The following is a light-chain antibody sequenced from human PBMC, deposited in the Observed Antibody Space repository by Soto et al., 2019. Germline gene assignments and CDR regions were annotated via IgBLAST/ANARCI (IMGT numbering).Light chain of an antibody. V-gene: IGKV2-28*01. CDR1: QSLLHSNGYNY. Sequence: DIVLTQSPLSLPVTPGEPASVSCRSSQSLLHSNGYNYLDWYLQKPGQSPQLLTYLGSTRASGVSYRFSGSGSGTDFTLKISRVEAKDVGIYYCMQALETPFTFGPGTKVEI. J-gene: IGKJ3*01. CDR2: LGS. CDR3: MQALETPFT.